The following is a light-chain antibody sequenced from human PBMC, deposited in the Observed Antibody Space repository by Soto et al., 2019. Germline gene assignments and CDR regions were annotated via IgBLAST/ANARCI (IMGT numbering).Light chain of an antibody. J-gene: IGLJ2*01. V-gene: IGLV2-14*01. CDR2: DVS. CDR1: SSDVGGYNY. Sequence: QSALTQPASVSGSPGQSITISCTGTSSDVGGYNYVSWYQQHPGKAPKLMIYDVSNRPSGVSYRFSGSKSGNTASLTISGLHAEDEADYYCSSYTSSSTRVFGGGTKLTVL. CDR3: SSYTSSSTRV.